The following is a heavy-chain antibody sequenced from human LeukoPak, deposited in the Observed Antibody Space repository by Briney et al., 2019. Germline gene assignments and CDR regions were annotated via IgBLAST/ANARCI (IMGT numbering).Heavy chain of an antibody. J-gene: IGHJ5*02. CDR2: ISAHNGNT. CDR1: GYTFTSYG. CDR3: ARVQRSSSWYVSGWFDP. Sequence: GASVKVCCKASGYTFTSYGISWVRQAPGQGLEWMGWISAHNGNTNYAQKLQGRVTMTTDTSTSTAYMELRSLRSDDTAVYYCARVQRSSSWYVSGWFDPWGQGTLVTVSS. D-gene: IGHD6-13*01. V-gene: IGHV1-18*01.